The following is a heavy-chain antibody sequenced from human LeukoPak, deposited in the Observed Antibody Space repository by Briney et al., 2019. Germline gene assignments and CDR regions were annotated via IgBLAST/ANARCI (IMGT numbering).Heavy chain of an antibody. CDR1: RGTFSSYA. CDR3: AREVAAAGASRGSFDY. V-gene: IGHV1-69*05. J-gene: IGHJ4*02. Sequence: SVKVSCKAARGTFSSYAISWVRQAPGQGLEWMGRIIPIFGTANYAQKFQGRATITTDESTSTAYMELSSLRSEDTAVYYCAREVAAAGASRGSFDYWGQGTLVTVSS. CDR2: IIPIFGTA. D-gene: IGHD6-13*01.